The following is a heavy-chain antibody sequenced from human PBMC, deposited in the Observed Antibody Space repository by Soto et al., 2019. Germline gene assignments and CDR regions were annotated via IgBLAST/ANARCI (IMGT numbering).Heavy chain of an antibody. J-gene: IGHJ5*02. CDR1: GGSISSYY. D-gene: IGHD6-13*01. V-gene: IGHV4-59*01. CDR2: IYYSGST. Sequence: PSETLSLTCTVSGGSISSYYWSWIRQPPGKGLEWIGYIYYSGSTNYNPSLKSRVTISVDTSKNQFSLKLSSVTAADTAVYYRARGIAAAALDPWGQGTLVTVSS. CDR3: ARGIAAAALDP.